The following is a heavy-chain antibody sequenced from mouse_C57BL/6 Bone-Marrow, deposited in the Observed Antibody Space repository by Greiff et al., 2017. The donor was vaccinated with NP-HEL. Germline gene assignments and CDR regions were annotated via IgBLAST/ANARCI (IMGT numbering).Heavy chain of an antibody. CDR1: GYTFTSYW. J-gene: IGHJ1*03. CDR3: AMYYYGSSRYWYFDV. CDR2: IDPSDSYT. D-gene: IGHD1-1*01. Sequence: VKLQQPGAELVMPGASVKLSCKASGYTFTSYWMHWVKQRPGQGLEWIGEIDPSDSYTNYNQKFKGKSTLTVDKSSSTAYMQLSSLTSEDSAVYYWAMYYYGSSRYWYFDVWGTGTTVTVST. V-gene: IGHV1-69*01.